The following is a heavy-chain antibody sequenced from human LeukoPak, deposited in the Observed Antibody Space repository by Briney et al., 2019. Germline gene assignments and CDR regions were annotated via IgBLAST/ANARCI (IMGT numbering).Heavy chain of an antibody. J-gene: IGHJ4*02. CDR3: TRGNIMVRGPSWDYYFDY. CDR1: GFTFGGYS. D-gene: IGHD3-10*01. CDR2: ISPIAYGGTT. V-gene: IGHV3-49*04. Sequence: SLTLSCTASGFTFGGYSMNWVRQAPGKGLEWVGFISPIAYGGTTESCASEKGRVTISRDDSKSTAYLQMNSMKTEDTAVYYCTRGNIMVRGPSWDYYFDYWGQGTLVTVSS.